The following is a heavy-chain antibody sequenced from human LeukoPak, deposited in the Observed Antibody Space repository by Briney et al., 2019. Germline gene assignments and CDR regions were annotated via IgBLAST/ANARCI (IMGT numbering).Heavy chain of an antibody. J-gene: IGHJ4*02. CDR2: IYYSGSP. CDR3: ARYSASHVTFDY. Sequence: PSETLSLTCTVSTGSISSFYWGWIRQPPGKGLEWIGHIYYSGSPNYNPSLQSRVTISLDTSRNQFSLKLYSVTAADMAVYYCARYSASHVTFDYWGQGTLVTVSS. V-gene: IGHV4-59*01. CDR1: TGSISSFY. D-gene: IGHD1-26*01.